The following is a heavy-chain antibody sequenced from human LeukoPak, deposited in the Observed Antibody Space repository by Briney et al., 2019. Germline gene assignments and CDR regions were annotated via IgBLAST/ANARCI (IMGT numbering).Heavy chain of an antibody. D-gene: IGHD6-19*01. CDR3: ATDMGAYSSGWYVFDY. J-gene: IGHJ4*02. CDR1: GYTLTELS. CDR2: FDPVDGET. V-gene: IGHV1-24*01. Sequence: ASVKVSCKVSGYTLTELSMHWVRQAPGKGLEWMGGFDPVDGETIYAQKFQGRVTMTEDTSTDTAYMELSSLRSEDTAVYYCATDMGAYSSGWYVFDYWGQGTLVTVSS.